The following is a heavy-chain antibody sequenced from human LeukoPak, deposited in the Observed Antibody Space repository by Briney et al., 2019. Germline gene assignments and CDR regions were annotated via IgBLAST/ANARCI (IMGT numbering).Heavy chain of an antibody. CDR1: GSSISSSTW. J-gene: IGHJ4*01. Sequence: SETLSLTCAVSGSSISSSTWWTWVRQPPGRGLEGSGEIFYSGSTNSNPSLKSRLTMSVDESKHEFSLKLTSVTAADTAIYYCASGGLVSRYLDHWGQGTLVTVSP. CDR2: IFYSGST. V-gene: IGHV4-4*02. CDR3: ASGGLVSRYLDH. D-gene: IGHD3-9*01.